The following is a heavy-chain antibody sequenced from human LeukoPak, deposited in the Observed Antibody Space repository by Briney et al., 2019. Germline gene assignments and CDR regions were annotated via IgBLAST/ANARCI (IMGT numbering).Heavy chain of an antibody. CDR1: GYTFTGYY. Sequence: ASVKVSCKASGYTFTGYYMHWVRQAPGQGLEWMGRINPNSGGTNYAQKFQGRVTMTRDTSISTAYMELSRLRSDDTAVYYRARAFYDILTGYATPIGYWGQGTLVTVSS. J-gene: IGHJ4*02. D-gene: IGHD3-9*01. V-gene: IGHV1-2*06. CDR3: ARAFYDILTGYATPIGY. CDR2: INPNSGGT.